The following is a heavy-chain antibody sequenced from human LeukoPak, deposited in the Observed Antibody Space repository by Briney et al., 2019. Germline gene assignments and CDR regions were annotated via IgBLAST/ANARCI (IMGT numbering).Heavy chain of an antibody. V-gene: IGHV1-69*04. D-gene: IGHD2-2*03. CDR2: IIPILGIA. CDR1: GGTFSSYA. J-gene: IGHJ6*02. Sequence: SVKVSCKASGGTFSSYAISWVRQAPGQGLEWMGRIIPILGIANYAQKFQGRVTITAGKSTSTAYMELSSLRSEDTAVYYCARDLDIVVVPAATHYYYGMDVWGQGTTVTVSS. CDR3: ARDLDIVVVPAATHYYYGMDV.